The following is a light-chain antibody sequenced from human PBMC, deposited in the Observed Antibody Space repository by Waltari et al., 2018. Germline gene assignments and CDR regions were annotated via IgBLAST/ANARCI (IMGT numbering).Light chain of an antibody. J-gene: IGLJ2*01. Sequence: QSALTQPASVSGSPGQSVTISCTGVSSDGDEYMIVFWFRHHPDKAPKLILFDFSNPPSALSNRFSGYKAGNTASLTISRLQADDEADYFCTTYPDTNTPVVFGGGTKLTV. CDR1: SSDGDEYMI. CDR3: TTYPDTNTPVV. CDR2: DFS. V-gene: IGLV2-14*03.